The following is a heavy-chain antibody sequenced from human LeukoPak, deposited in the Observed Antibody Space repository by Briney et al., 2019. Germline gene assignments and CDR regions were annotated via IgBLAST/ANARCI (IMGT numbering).Heavy chain of an antibody. CDR2: IYDSGST. CDR3: ARDLTYYYDSDGYYYRWFDP. J-gene: IGHJ5*02. V-gene: IGHV4-39*07. Sequence: PSETLSLTCTVSGGSISSSTYYWGWIRQPPGNGLEWIGSIYDSGSTYYNPSLKSRVTISVDTSENQFSLHLSYVTAADTAVYYCARDLTYYYDSDGYYYRWFDPWGQGTLVTVSS. CDR1: GGSISSSTYY. D-gene: IGHD3-22*01.